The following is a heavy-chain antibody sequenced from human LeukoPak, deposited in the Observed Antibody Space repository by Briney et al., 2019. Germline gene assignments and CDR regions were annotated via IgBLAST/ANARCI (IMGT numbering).Heavy chain of an antibody. D-gene: IGHD6-19*01. CDR3: AREGIAVRYYFDY. J-gene: IGHJ4*02. V-gene: IGHV3-7*01. Sequence: PGGSLRLSCAASGFTFSSYWMSWVRQAPGKGLEWVANIKQDGSEKYYVDSVKGRFTISRDNAKNSLYLQMNSLRAEDTAVYYCAREGIAVRYYFDYWGQGTLVTVSS. CDR1: GFTFSSYW. CDR2: IKQDGSEK.